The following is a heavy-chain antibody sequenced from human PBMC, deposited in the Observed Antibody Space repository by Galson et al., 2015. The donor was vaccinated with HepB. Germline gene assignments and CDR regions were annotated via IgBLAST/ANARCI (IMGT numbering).Heavy chain of an antibody. J-gene: IGHJ3*02. CDR2: FDPEDGGT. D-gene: IGHD1-26*01. CDR3: ATGGRKRELLHVGDI. V-gene: IGHV1-24*01. Sequence: SVKVSCKVSGYTLTELSMHWVRQAPGKGLEWMGGFDPEDGGTIYAQKFQGRVTMTEDTSTDTAYMELSSLRSEDTAVYYCATGGRKRELLHVGDIWGQGTMVTVSS. CDR1: GYTLTELS.